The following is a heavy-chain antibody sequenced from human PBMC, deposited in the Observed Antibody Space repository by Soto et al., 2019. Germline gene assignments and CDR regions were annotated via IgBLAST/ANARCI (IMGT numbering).Heavy chain of an antibody. CDR1: GFKFSAYA. J-gene: IGHJ4*02. CDR2: ISTSGNTT. D-gene: IGHD3-3*01. CDR3: AKSPQRVFAYFDI. Sequence: QLLESGGARIQPGGSLRVSCVASGFKFSAYAMTWLRQSPGQGLQWVSSISTSGNTTFYADSVKGRFTISRDNSRNTLYLQTRSLRAEDTARYFCAKSPQRVFAYFDIWGQGSLVTVSS. V-gene: IGHV3-23*01.